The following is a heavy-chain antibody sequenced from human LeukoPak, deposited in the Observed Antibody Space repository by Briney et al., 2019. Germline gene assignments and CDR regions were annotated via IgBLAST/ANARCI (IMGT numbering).Heavy chain of an antibody. D-gene: IGHD5-12*01. J-gene: IGHJ4*01. V-gene: IGHV3-64*01. CDR3: ARRYSSYDPFDY. CDR1: GFTFSTYD. CDR2: IRSNGGTT. Sequence: PGGSLRLSCAASGFTFSTYDMHWVRQAPGKGLEFVSAIRSNGGTTYCANSVKGRFTISRSNSRNTLYLQMGSLRAEDMAVYYCARRYSSYDPFDYWGQGTLVTVSS.